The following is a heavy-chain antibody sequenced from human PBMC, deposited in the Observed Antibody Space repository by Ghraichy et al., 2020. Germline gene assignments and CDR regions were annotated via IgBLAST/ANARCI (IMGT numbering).Heavy chain of an antibody. V-gene: IGHV1-46*01. CDR2: FDPNGGGT. J-gene: IGHJ6*03. Sequence: ASVKVSCKTSGYTFSNYYIHWVRQAPGQGLEWMGVFDPNGGGTAYAEKFRGRITMASDTSTSTVYMELSSLRSEDTAVYYCARKEHSYMDVWGKGTTVTVSS. CDR1: GYTFSNYY. D-gene: IGHD1/OR15-1a*01. CDR3: ARKEHSYMDV.